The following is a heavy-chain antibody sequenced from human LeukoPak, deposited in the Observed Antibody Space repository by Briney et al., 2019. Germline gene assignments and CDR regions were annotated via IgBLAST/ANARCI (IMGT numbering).Heavy chain of an antibody. D-gene: IGHD3-22*01. V-gene: IGHV3-21*01. CDR3: ARDRYYYDSSGYYYLFDY. CDR2: ISSSSNYI. Sequence: GGSLRLSCAASGFTFNSYSMNWVRQAPGKGLEWVSSISSSSNYIYYAHSLKGRFTVSRDNAKNSLYLQMNSLRADDTAVYYCARDRYYYDSSGYYYLFDYWGQGTLVTVSS. J-gene: IGHJ4*02. CDR1: GFTFNSYS.